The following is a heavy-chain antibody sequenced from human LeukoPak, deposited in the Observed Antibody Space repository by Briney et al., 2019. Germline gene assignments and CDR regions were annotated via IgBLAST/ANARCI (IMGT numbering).Heavy chain of an antibody. CDR2: IYYSGST. J-gene: IGHJ4*02. V-gene: IGHV4-31*01. CDR3: ARGNTVPTLGY. CDR1: GGSISSGGYS. Sequence: PSETLSLTCTVSGGSISSGGYSWSWLRQHPGKGLEWIGYIYYSGSTYYNPTLKSPVTISVDTSKNQFPLKLSSVTAADTAVYYCARGNTVPTLGYWGQGTLVTVSS. D-gene: IGHD4-17*01.